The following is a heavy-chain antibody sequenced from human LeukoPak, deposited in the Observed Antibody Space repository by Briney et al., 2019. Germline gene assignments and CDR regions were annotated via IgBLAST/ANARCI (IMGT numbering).Heavy chain of an antibody. CDR1: GYMFNSYW. CDR3: ATQSSAAGRGD. D-gene: IGHD6-25*01. CDR2: IDPINSYT. J-gene: IGHJ4*02. V-gene: IGHV5-10-1*01. Sequence: GESLKISCKVSGYMFNSYWINWVRQMPGKGLEWMGRIDPINSYTNYGPSFQGHVTISADKSSSTAYLQWSSLKASDTGIYYCATQSSAAGRGDWGQGTLVTVSS.